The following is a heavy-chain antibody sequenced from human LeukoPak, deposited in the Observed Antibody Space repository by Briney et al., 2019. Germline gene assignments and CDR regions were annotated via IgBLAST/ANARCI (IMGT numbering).Heavy chain of an antibody. Sequence: ASVKVSCKASGSTFTSNGISWVRQAPGQGLEWTGWISAYNGNTNYAQKLQGRVTMTTDTSTRTDYMELRSLRSDGTAVYYCARDDYGDYPYYFDYWGQGTLVTVSS. CDR1: GSTFTSNG. J-gene: IGHJ4*02. CDR2: ISAYNGNT. V-gene: IGHV1-18*01. D-gene: IGHD4-17*01. CDR3: ARDDYGDYPYYFDY.